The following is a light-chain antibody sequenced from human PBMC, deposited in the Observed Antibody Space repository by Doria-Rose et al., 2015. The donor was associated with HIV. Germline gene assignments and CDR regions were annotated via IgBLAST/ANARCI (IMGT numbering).Light chain of an antibody. Sequence: TQSPESLGMSLGERATLNCKSNQSLLYTSKNYLAWYQQKPGQPPKLLIYWASTRQSGVPALFSGSMSGTDFTLTSSSLEAEDVAVYYCQQYYDTPSFGPGTTVDIK. CDR2: WAS. V-gene: IGKV4-1*01. CDR1: QSLLYTSKNY. J-gene: IGKJ3*01. CDR3: QQYYDTPS.